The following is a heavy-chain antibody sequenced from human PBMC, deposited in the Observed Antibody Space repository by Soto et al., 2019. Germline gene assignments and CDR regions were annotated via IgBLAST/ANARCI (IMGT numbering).Heavy chain of an antibody. J-gene: IGHJ6*02. CDR1: GFTFSSYA. CDR2: ISGSGGST. CDR3: AKDPRMTEYSGMDV. D-gene: IGHD2-15*01. V-gene: IGHV3-23*01. Sequence: LRLSCAASGFTFSSYAMSWVRQAPGKGLEWVSAISGSGGSTYYADSVKGRFTISRDNSKNTLYLQMNSLRAEDTAVYYCAKDPRMTEYSGMDVWGQGTTVTVSS.